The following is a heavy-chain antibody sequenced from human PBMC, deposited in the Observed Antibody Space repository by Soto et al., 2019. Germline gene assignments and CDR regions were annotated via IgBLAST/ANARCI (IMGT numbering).Heavy chain of an antibody. Sequence: SETLSLTCTVSGGSVSSGSYYWRWIRQPPGKGLEWIGYIYYSGSTNYNPSLKSRVTISVDTSKNQFSLKLSSVTAADTAVYYCARTYYYDSSGYYFGYYFDYWGQGTLVTVSS. J-gene: IGHJ4*02. CDR2: IYYSGST. D-gene: IGHD3-22*01. CDR3: ARTYYYDSSGYYFGYYFDY. V-gene: IGHV4-61*01. CDR1: GGSVSSGSYY.